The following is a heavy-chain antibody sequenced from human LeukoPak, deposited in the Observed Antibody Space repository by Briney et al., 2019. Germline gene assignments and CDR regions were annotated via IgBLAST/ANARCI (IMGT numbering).Heavy chain of an antibody. CDR3: ARDLSAMVFQFDY. CDR2: ITSSSRTI. V-gene: IGHV3-48*03. J-gene: IGHJ4*02. CDR1: GFTFSSSE. D-gene: IGHD5-18*01. Sequence: GGSLRLSCVASGFTFSSSEMNWVRQAPGKGLEWISYITSSSRTIWYADSVKGRFTISRDNAKNSLYLQMNSLRAEDTAVYYCARDLSAMVFQFDYWGQGTLVTVSS.